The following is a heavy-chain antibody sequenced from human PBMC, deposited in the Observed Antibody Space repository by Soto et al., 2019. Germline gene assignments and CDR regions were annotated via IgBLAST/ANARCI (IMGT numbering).Heavy chain of an antibody. Sequence: QVQLQESGPGLVKSSETLSLTCTISGGSINDYYWSWIRQSPGKGLEWIGYFYSLGTTNYNPSLKSRFTISLDTSKREYSMTLSFVTAADTAVYYCATGRYSYGSEYWGQGALVIVSS. D-gene: IGHD3-10*01. CDR3: ATGRYSYGSEY. J-gene: IGHJ4*02. CDR2: FYSLGTT. V-gene: IGHV4-59*01. CDR1: GGSINDYY.